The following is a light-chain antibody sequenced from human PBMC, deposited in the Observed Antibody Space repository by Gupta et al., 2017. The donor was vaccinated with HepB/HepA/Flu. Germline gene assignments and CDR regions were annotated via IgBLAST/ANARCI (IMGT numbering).Light chain of an antibody. V-gene: IGKV6-21*01. J-gene: IGKJ1*01. CDR1: QSIGSS. Sequence: EIVLTQSPDFQSVTPKEKVTITCRASQSIGSSLHWYQQKPDQSPKLLIKYASQSFSGVPSRFSGSGTGTDCTLTINSLGAEDAATNYCHQSSSFPWTFGQGTKVEIK. CDR2: YAS. CDR3: HQSSSFPWT.